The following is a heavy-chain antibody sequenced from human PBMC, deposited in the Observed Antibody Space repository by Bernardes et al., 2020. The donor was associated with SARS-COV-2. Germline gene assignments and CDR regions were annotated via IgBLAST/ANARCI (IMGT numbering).Heavy chain of an antibody. V-gene: IGHV3-48*03. Sequence: GGSLSLSCAASGFTVSSYEMNWVRQAPGKGLEWVSYISSSGSTIYYADSVKGRFTISRDNAKNSLYLQMNSLRAEDTAVYYCAREGRVGVVASDAFDIWGQGTMVTVSS. CDR2: ISSSGSTI. CDR1: GFTVSSYE. J-gene: IGHJ3*02. D-gene: IGHD2-15*01. CDR3: AREGRVGVVASDAFDI.